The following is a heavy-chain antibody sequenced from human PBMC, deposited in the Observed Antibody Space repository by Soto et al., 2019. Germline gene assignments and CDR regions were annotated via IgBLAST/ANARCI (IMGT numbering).Heavy chain of an antibody. V-gene: IGHV4-39*01. CDR1: SGSISSSSYY. CDR3: ARRGGGVVAPEHWFHP. CDR2: SSYSGTT. D-gene: IGHD3-22*01. Sequence: QLQLQESGPGLVKPSETLSLTCTVSSGSISSSSYYWGWIRQSPGKGLEWIGTSSYSGTTYYNPLLKCRVPIPPDTSKNQLSLNLSPVTAADTCVYYCARRGGGVVAPEHWFHPWGQGTLLTVS. J-gene: IGHJ5*02.